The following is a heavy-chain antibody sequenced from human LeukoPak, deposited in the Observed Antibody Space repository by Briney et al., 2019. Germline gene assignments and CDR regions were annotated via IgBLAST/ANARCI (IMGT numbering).Heavy chain of an antibody. J-gene: IGHJ4*02. CDR1: RFSFSAYP. D-gene: IGHD3-10*01. CDR3: ARERGNFFEY. Sequence: PGGSLRLSCAASRFSFSAYPMGWVRRAPGKGLEWVSGIGASGDVTFHADPVKGRFTISRDNSKNTLYLQMNSLRAEDMAVYYCARERGNFFEYWGQGTQVTVSS. CDR2: IGASGDVT. V-gene: IGHV3-23*01.